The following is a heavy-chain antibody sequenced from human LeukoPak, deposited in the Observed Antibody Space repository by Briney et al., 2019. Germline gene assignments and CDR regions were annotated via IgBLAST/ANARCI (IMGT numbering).Heavy chain of an antibody. V-gene: IGHV3-23*01. CDR3: AKATGRYYYYYYYMDV. D-gene: IGHD1-1*01. CDR2: MSGNGGST. Sequence: PGGSLRLSCAASGFTFSSYTMNWVRQARGKGLEWVSAMSGNGGSTYYADSVKGRFTISRDNSKNTLYLQMNSLRAEDTALYYCAKATGRYYYYYYYMDVWGKGTTVTVSS. J-gene: IGHJ6*03. CDR1: GFTFSSYT.